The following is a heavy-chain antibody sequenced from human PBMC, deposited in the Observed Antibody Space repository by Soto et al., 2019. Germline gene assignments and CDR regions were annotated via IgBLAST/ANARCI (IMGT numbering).Heavy chain of an antibody. Sequence: GASVKVSCKASGYTFTSYGISWVRQAPGQGLEWMGWISAYNGNTNYAQKLQGRVTMTTDTSTSTAYMELRSLRSDDTAVYYCARDFLGSHDFWSGDQRYYYYGRDVWGKGTTGTVSS. V-gene: IGHV1-18*01. CDR3: ARDFLGSHDFWSGDQRYYYYGRDV. D-gene: IGHD3-3*01. CDR2: ISAYNGNT. CDR1: GYTFTSYG. J-gene: IGHJ6*04.